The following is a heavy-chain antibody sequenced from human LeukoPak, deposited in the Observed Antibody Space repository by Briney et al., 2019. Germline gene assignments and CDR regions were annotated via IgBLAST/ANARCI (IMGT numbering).Heavy chain of an antibody. CDR3: ARGVPIPATHPIDY. CDR2: INPNSGGT. D-gene: IGHD3-10*01. V-gene: IGHV1-2*02. Sequence: GASVKVSCKASGYTFTGYYMHWVRQAPGQGLEWMGWINPNSGGTNYAQKFQGRVTMTRDTSISTAYMELSSLRADDTAVYYCARGVPIPATHPIDYWGQGSLVTVSS. CDR1: GYTFTGYY. J-gene: IGHJ4*02.